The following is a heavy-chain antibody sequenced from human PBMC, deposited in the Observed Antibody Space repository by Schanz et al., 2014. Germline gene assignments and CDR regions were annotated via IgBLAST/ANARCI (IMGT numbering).Heavy chain of an antibody. CDR1: RFAFSNCG. CDR3: AKALKPYIASRNGLDV. CDR2: IRYDASNE. D-gene: IGHD1-1*01. Sequence: QAQLVESGGGVVQPGGSLRLSCAASRFAFSNCGMHWVRQAPGKGLEWVAFIRYDASNEYYADSVKGRFTISRDNSKNTLYLQMNSLRPDDTAVYYCAKALKPYIASRNGLDVWGQGTLVTVSS. V-gene: IGHV3-30*02. J-gene: IGHJ4*02.